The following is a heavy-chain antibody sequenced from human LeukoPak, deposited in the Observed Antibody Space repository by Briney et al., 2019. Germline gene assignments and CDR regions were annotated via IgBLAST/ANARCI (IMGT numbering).Heavy chain of an antibody. CDR3: DY. V-gene: IGHV4-34*08. CDR2: INHSGST. Sequence: GSLRLSCAASGFTFSSYAMSWIRQPPGKGLEWIGEINHSGSTNYNPSLKSRVTISVDTYTAVYYCARGQISYYGSGSYYNDYWGQGTLVTVSS. D-gene: IGHD3-10*01. CDR1: GFTFSSYA. J-gene: IGHJ4*02.